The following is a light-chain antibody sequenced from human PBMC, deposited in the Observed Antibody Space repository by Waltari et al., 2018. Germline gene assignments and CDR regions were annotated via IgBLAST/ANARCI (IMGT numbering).Light chain of an antibody. Sequence: QLVLTQSPSASASLGASVKLTCTLSSGHSSNIIAWLQQRPERGPRYLMKVNSDGSHSKGDGIPDRFSGSSSGAERYLSSSSLQSEDEADYYCETGGHGTWVFGGGTKLTVL. V-gene: IGLV4-69*01. J-gene: IGLJ3*02. CDR3: ETGGHGTWV. CDR1: SGHSSNI. CDR2: VNSDGSH.